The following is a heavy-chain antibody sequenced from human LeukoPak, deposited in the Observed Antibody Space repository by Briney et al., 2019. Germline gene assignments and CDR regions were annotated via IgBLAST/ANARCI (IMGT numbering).Heavy chain of an antibody. V-gene: IGHV4-59*01. CDR1: GGSISSYY. J-gene: IGHJ4*02. D-gene: IGHD6-13*01. CDR3: ARVATAAAPYPVFDY. CDR2: IYYSGST. Sequence: SETLSLTCTVSGGSISSYYWSWIRQPPGKGLEWIGYIYYSGSTNYNPSLKSRVTISVDTSKNQFSLKLSSVTAADTAVYYCARVATAAAPYPVFDYWGQGTLVTVPS.